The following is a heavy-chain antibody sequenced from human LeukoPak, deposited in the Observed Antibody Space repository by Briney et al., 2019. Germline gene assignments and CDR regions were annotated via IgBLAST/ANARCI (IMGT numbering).Heavy chain of an antibody. CDR3: AKYKGYDILTGSVGTDY. V-gene: IGHV3-23*01. CDR2: ISGSGGST. J-gene: IGHJ4*02. D-gene: IGHD3-9*01. CDR1: GFTFSSYA. Sequence: GGSLRLSCAASGFTFSSYAMSWVRQAPGKGLEWVSAISGSGGSTYYADSVKGRFTISRDNSKNTPYLQMNSLRAEDTAVYYCAKYKGYDILTGSVGTDYWGQGTLVTVSS.